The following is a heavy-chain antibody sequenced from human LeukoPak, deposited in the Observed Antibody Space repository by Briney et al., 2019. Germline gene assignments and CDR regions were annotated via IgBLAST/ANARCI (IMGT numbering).Heavy chain of an antibody. CDR2: ISSSSSYT. J-gene: IGHJ4*02. D-gene: IGHD3-10*01. V-gene: IGHV3-11*06. CDR3: ARVKGSYSVDY. CDR1: GFTFSDYY. Sequence: GGSLRLSCAASGFTFSDYYMSWLRQAPGKGLEWVSFISSSSSYTRYTDSVKGRFTISRDNAKNSLYLQMNSLRAEDTAVYYCARVKGSYSVDYWGQGTLVTVSS.